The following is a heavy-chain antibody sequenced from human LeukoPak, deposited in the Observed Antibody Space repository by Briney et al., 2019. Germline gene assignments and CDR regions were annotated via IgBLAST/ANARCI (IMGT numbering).Heavy chain of an antibody. CDR2: IYSNDGK. Sequence: SGPTLVKPTQTLTLTCTLSGFSINTGGMAVGWIRQPPGKALEWLALIYSNDGKRYSPSLKTRLTITKDTSKNQVVLTVTSMDPVDTATYSCALSTTTSSIVTFDYWGQGTLVTVSS. D-gene: IGHD6-6*01. V-gene: IGHV2-5*01. CDR3: ALSTTTSSIVTFDY. CDR1: GFSINTGGMA. J-gene: IGHJ4*02.